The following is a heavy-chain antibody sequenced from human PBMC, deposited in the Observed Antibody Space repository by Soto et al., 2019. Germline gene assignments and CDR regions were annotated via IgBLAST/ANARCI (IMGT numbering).Heavy chain of an antibody. V-gene: IGHV1-8*01. J-gene: IGHJ6*03. CDR3: AKNADFFHYHMDV. CDR2: MNPSSRNT. CDR1: GVTFGNYE. Sequence: QVLLMQSGAEVRKPGASVTVSCEASGVTFGNYEINWVRQAPGQGLEWMGWMNPSSRNTGYAQKFQGRVTMTRITSTNTAYMALRSLTSEDTAVYYCAKNADFFHYHMDVWGEGTTVTVSS.